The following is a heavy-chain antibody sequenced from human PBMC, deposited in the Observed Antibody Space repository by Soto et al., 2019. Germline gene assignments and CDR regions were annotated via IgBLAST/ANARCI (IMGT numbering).Heavy chain of an antibody. Sequence: GGSLRLSCAASGFTFSSYAMSWVRQAPGRGLEWVSAISGSGGSTYYADSVKGRFTISRDNSKNTLYLQMNSLRAEDTAVYYCAKSTGSRGGGGDCCGQGTLVTVSS. V-gene: IGHV3-23*01. D-gene: IGHD2-15*01. CDR2: ISGSGGST. CDR3: AKSTGSRGGGGDC. J-gene: IGHJ4*02. CDR1: GFTFSSYA.